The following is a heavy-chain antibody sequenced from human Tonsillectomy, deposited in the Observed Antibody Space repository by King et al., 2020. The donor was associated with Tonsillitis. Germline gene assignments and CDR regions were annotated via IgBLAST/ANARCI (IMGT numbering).Heavy chain of an antibody. J-gene: IGHJ3*02. CDR1: GFIFDDYA. CDR2: ITWNSGTI. CDR3: AKRVTIFGVLTLDDAFDI. V-gene: IGHV3-9*01. Sequence: VQLVESGGGLVQPGRSLRLSCAASGFIFDDYAMHWVRQAPGKGLEWVSGITWNSGTIGYADSVKGRFTISRDNAKNFLYLQMNSLRVEDTALYYCAKRVTIFGVLTLDDAFDILGRGTMVTVSS. D-gene: IGHD3-3*01.